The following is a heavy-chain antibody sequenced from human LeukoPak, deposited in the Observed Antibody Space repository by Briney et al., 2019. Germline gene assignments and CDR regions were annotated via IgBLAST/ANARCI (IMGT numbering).Heavy chain of an antibody. D-gene: IGHD3-22*01. CDR2: IDPNSGGT. Sequence: ASVKVSCKASGYTFTGYYMHWVRQAPGQGLEWMGWIDPNSGGTNYAQKFQGRVTMTRDTSISTAYMELSRLRSDDTAVYYCATEPLYDSSPFQHWGQGTLVTVSS. CDR1: GYTFTGYY. J-gene: IGHJ1*01. CDR3: ATEPLYDSSPFQH. V-gene: IGHV1-2*02.